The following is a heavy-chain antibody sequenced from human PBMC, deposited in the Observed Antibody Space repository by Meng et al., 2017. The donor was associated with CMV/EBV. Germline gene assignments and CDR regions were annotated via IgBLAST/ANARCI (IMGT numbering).Heavy chain of an antibody. Sequence: GESLKISCAASGFTFSGSAMHWVRQASGKGLEWVGRIRSKANSYATAYAASVKGRFTISRDNAKNSLYLQMNSLRAEDTAVYYCARGRWFGELSWFDPWGQGTLVTVSS. J-gene: IGHJ5*02. D-gene: IGHD3-10*01. V-gene: IGHV3-73*01. CDR3: ARGRWFGELSWFDP. CDR2: IRSKANSYAT. CDR1: GFTFSGSA.